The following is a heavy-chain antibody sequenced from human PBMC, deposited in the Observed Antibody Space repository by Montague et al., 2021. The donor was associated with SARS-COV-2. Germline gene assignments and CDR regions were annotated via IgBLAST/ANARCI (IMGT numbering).Heavy chain of an antibody. D-gene: IGHD3-9*01. CDR1: GGSISSDD. Sequence: SETLSLTCTVSGGSISSDDWNWIRLPPGKGQEWNGYIYYSGSTNYNPSLKSRVTISVDTSKNQFSLKLSSVTAADTAVYYCARLGLRYFDWLLWGEGYFDYWGQGTLVTVSS. V-gene: IGHV4-59*08. J-gene: IGHJ4*02. CDR3: ARLGLRYFDWLLWGEGYFDY. CDR2: IYYSGST.